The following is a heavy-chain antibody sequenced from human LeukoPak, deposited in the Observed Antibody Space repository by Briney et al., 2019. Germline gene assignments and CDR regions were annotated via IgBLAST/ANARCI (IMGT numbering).Heavy chain of an antibody. CDR3: ARDIIAAAGTEGGCYYYYYMDV. CDR2: IIPIFGTA. Sequence: GASVKVSCKASGGTFSSYAISWVRQAPGQGLEWMGGIIPIFGTANYAQKFQGRVTITADKSTSTAYMELSSLRSEDTAVYYCARDIIAAAGTEGGCYYYYYMDVWGKGTTVTVSS. V-gene: IGHV1-69*06. J-gene: IGHJ6*03. CDR1: GGTFSSYA. D-gene: IGHD6-13*01.